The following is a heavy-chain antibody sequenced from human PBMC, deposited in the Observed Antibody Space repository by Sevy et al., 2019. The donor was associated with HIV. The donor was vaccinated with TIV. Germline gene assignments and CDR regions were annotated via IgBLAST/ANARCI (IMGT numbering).Heavy chain of an antibody. Sequence: ASVKVSCKVSGYTLTKLAMHWVRQAPGKGLEWMGTFDPEDGETIYAQKFQGRVTMTEDTSIDTAYMELSSLRSEDTAVFYCAITKDYYDISGSPFDYWGQGTLVTVSS. D-gene: IGHD3-22*01. V-gene: IGHV1-24*01. CDR2: FDPEDGET. CDR1: GYTLTKLA. J-gene: IGHJ4*02. CDR3: AITKDYYDISGSPFDY.